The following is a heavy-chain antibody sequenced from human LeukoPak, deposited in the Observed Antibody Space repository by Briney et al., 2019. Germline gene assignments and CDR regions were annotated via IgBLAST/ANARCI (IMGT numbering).Heavy chain of an antibody. CDR1: GYTFTSYD. CDR2: MNPNSGNT. Sequence: GASVKVSCKASGYTFTSYDINWVRQATGQGLEWMGWMNPNSGNTGYAQKFQGRVTMTRNTSISTAYMELSSLRSEDTAVYYCARVRYSSSWYFWSSPDYWGQGTLVTVSS. V-gene: IGHV1-8*01. J-gene: IGHJ4*02. CDR3: ARVRYSSSWYFWSSPDY. D-gene: IGHD6-13*01.